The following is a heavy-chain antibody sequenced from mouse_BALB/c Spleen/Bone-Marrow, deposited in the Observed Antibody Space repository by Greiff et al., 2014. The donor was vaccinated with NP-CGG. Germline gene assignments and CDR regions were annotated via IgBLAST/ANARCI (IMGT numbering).Heavy chain of an antibody. J-gene: IGHJ4*01. D-gene: IGHD2-1*01. CDR1: GFSVISYG. CDR3: ARNDYGNPHYAVDY. Sequence: VQRVESGPGLVQPSQSLFITCTVSGFSVISYGVHWVRQPPGKGLEWLGVIWSGGSTDYNAAFISRLSISKDNSKSQVFFKMNSLQADDTAIYYCARNDYGNPHYAVDYWGQGTSVTVSS. CDR2: IWSGGST. V-gene: IGHV2-4*02.